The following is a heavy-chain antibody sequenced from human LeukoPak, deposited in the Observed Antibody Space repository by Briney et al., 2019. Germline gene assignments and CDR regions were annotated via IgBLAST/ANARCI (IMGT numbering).Heavy chain of an antibody. CDR3: ARHEGYSSSAEVY. J-gene: IGHJ4*02. D-gene: IGHD6-13*01. CDR2: IDPSESYT. CDR1: GYSFTNYW. Sequence: GESLKISCEGSGYSFTNYWISWVRQMPGKGLEWMGRIDPSESYTNYSPSFQGHVTISADKSISTAYLQWSGLKASDSAMYYCARHEGYSSSAEVYWGQGTLVTVSS. V-gene: IGHV5-10-1*01.